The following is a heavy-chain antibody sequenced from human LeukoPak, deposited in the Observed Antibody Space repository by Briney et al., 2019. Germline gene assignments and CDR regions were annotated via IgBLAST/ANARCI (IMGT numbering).Heavy chain of an antibody. J-gene: IGHJ4*02. V-gene: IGHV3-11*01. CDR1: GFTFSDYY. Sequence: PGGSLRLSCAASGFTFSDYYMSWIRQAPGKGLEWVSYISSRGTTKYYADSVKGRITISRDNAKNSLFLQVNSLRAEDTAVYYCARDTESGPSHWGQGTLVTVSS. CDR3: ARDTESGPSH. CDR2: ISSRGTTK. D-gene: IGHD6-25*01.